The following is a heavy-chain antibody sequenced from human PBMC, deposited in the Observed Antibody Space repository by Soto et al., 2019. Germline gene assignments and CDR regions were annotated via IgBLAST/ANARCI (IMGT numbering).Heavy chain of an antibody. J-gene: IGHJ6*02. V-gene: IGHV3-23*01. CDR3: AKSPSGYQYYYYGMDV. CDR2: ISGSGGST. CDR1: GFTFSSYA. D-gene: IGHD2-2*01. Sequence: WSLRLSCAASGFTFSSYAMSWVRQAPGKGLEWVSAISGSGGSTYYADSVKGRFTISRDNSKNTLYLQMNSLRAEDTAVYYCAKSPSGYQYYYYGMDVWGQGTTVTVSS.